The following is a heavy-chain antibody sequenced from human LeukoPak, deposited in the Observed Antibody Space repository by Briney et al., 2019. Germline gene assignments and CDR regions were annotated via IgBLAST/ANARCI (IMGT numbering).Heavy chain of an antibody. CDR3: ARDADPTITRGLTGFDY. CDR1: GFTVSSNY. CDR2: IYSGGST. Sequence: GGSLRLSCAASGFTVSSNYMSWVRQAPGKGLEWVSVIYSGGSTYYADSVKGRFTISRDNSKNTLYPQMNSLRAEDTAVYYCARDADPTITRGLTGFDYWGQGTLVTVSS. J-gene: IGHJ4*02. D-gene: IGHD5-12*01. V-gene: IGHV3-53*01.